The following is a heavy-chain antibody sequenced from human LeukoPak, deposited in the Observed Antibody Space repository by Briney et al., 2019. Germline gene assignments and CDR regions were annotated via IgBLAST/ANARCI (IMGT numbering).Heavy chain of an antibody. J-gene: IGHJ4*02. V-gene: IGHV3-21*01. CDR1: GYTFSDFS. Sequence: GGSLTLSCAASGYTFSDFSVNWVRQAPGKGLEGVSSISVRSNYRYYADSVRGRFTISRDDARDSLFLQMNSLRAEDTAVYFCVRLRRNNDSSGYYYYYDYWGQGTLVTVSS. D-gene: IGHD3-22*01. CDR3: VRLRRNNDSSGYYYYYDY. CDR2: ISVRSNYR.